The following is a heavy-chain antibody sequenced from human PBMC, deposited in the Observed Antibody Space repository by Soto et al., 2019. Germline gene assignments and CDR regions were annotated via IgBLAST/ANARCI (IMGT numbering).Heavy chain of an antibody. D-gene: IGHD3-22*01. CDR3: ASGVDSSGYYYGNWFDP. Sequence: SETLSLTCTVSGGSISSGDYYWSWIRQPPGKGLEWIGYIYYSGSTYYNPSLKSRVTISVDTSKNQFSLKLSSVTAADTAVYYCASGVDSSGYYYGNWFDPWGQGTLVTVSS. CDR2: IYYSGST. V-gene: IGHV4-30-4*01. CDR1: GGSISSGDYY. J-gene: IGHJ5*02.